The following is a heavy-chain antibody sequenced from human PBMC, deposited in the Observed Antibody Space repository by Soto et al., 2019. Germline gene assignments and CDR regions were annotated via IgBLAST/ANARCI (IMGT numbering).Heavy chain of an antibody. D-gene: IGHD7-27*01. CDR1: GGSISNHY. V-gene: IGHV4-59*11. J-gene: IGHJ4*02. CDR2: IYYNGNT. CDR3: TRANWYSEY. Sequence: QVQLQESGPGLVKPSETLSLTCSVSGGSISNHYWSWIRQPPGKGLEWIGYIYYNGNTNYSPSLKSRFTMSVDTSRNQISLKLTTVTAADTAVYYCTRANWYSEYWGQGTLVTVSS.